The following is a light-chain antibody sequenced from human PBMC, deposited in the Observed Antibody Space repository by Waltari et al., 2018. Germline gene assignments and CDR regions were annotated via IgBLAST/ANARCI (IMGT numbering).Light chain of an antibody. CDR2: DVR. CDR1: SSDVGGYKY. J-gene: IGLJ3*02. V-gene: IGLV2-11*01. CDR3: CSYAGSRWV. Sequence: QSALTQPRSVSGSPGQSVTISCTGTSSDVGGYKYVSWYQQHPGKAPKLMIFDVRKRPSGVPDRFSGSKSGSTASLTISGLQAEDEADYYCCSYAGSRWVFCGGTKLTVL.